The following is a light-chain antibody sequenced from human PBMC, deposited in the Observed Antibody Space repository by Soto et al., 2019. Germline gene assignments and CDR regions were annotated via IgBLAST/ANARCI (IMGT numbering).Light chain of an antibody. CDR1: SSNIGSNT. J-gene: IGLJ2*01. CDR2: SNN. Sequence: QSALTQPPSASGTPVQRVTISCSGSSSNIGSNTVNWYQQLPGTAPKLVIYSNNQRPSGVPDRFSGSKSGTSASLAISGLQSEDEADYYCVAWDDSLNGYVVFGGGTKVTVL. CDR3: VAWDDSLNGYVV. V-gene: IGLV1-44*01.